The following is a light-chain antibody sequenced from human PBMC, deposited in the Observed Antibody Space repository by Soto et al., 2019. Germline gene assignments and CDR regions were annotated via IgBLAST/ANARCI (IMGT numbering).Light chain of an antibody. V-gene: IGKV3-11*01. Sequence: EIVLTQSPATLSLSPGERATLSCRASQSVGSYLAWYQQKPGQAPRLLIYGASSRATGIPDRFSGSGSGTDFTLTISRLEPEDFAVYYCQQRSYPITFGQGTRLEIK. J-gene: IGKJ5*01. CDR2: GAS. CDR3: QQRSYPIT. CDR1: QSVGSY.